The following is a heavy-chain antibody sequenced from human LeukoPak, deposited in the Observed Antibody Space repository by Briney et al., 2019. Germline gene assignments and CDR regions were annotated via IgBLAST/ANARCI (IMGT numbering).Heavy chain of an antibody. CDR3: ARASPRYYGSGSQGGYFDY. J-gene: IGHJ4*02. V-gene: IGHV4-4*07. Sequence: PSETLSLTCTVSGGSISTYYWSWIRQPAGKGLEWIGRIYTSGSTNYNPSLKSRVTISVDTSKNQFSLKLSSVTAADTAVYYCARASPRYYGSGSQGGYFDYWGQGTLVTVSS. CDR2: IYTSGST. CDR1: GGSISTYY. D-gene: IGHD3-10*01.